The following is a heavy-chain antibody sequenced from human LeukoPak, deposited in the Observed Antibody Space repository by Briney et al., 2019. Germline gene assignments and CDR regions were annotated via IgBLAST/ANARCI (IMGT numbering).Heavy chain of an antibody. J-gene: IGHJ4*02. CDR1: GFTFSSYA. D-gene: IGHD4-17*01. CDR2: ISYDGSNK. V-gene: IGHV3-30-3*01. Sequence: PGGSLRLSCAASGFTFSSYAMHWVRQAPGKRLEWVAVISYDGSNKYYADSVKGRFTISRDNSKNTLYLQMNSLRAEDTAVYYCARDGTDTTDFDYWGQGTLVTVSS. CDR3: ARDGTDTTDFDY.